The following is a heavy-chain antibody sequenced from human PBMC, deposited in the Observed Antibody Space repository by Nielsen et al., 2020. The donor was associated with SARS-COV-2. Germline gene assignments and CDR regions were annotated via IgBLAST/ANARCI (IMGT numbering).Heavy chain of an antibody. CDR2: INRDTGTK. CDR3: ARGRRFRGVSTSDV. D-gene: IGHD3-10*01. J-gene: IGHJ6*02. V-gene: IGHV3-11*03. Sequence: GESLKISCAASGFIFSAFYMIWGRQAPGQGLEWVSYINRDTGTKTYADSVRGRFTISRDNAKKSLYLQMDSLRAEDTAVYYCARGRRFRGVSTSDVWGQGTTVTVSS. CDR1: GFIFSAFY.